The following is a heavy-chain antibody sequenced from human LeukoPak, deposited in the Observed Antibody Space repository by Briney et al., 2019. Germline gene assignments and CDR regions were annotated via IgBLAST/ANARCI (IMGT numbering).Heavy chain of an antibody. CDR1: GYSISSGYY. CDR3: ERGDRYYDILTGCFCSFDI. J-gene: IGHJ3*02. D-gene: IGHD3-9*01. V-gene: IGHV4-38-2*02. Sequence: SETLSLTCTVSGYSISSGYYWGWIRQPPGKGLDWIWSIYLSGSTYHNPSLKGRAPISVDTSKNQFYLQLRSVTAADTAVYYCERGDRYYDILTGCFCSFDIWGQGTKATVSS. CDR2: IYLSGST.